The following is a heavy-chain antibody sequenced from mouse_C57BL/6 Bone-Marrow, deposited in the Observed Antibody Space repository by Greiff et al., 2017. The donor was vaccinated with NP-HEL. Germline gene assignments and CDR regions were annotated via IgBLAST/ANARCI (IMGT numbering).Heavy chain of an antibody. D-gene: IGHD2-13*01. CDR2: IDPNSGGT. CDR1: GYTFTSYW. CDR3: ARGDFPRYWYFDV. Sequence: QVQLKQPGAELVKPGASVKLSCKASGYTFTSYWMHWVKQRPGRGLEWIGRIDPNSGGTKYNEKFKSKATLTVDKPSSTAYMQLSSLTSEDSAVYYCARGDFPRYWYFDVWGTGTTVTVSS. V-gene: IGHV1-72*01. J-gene: IGHJ1*03.